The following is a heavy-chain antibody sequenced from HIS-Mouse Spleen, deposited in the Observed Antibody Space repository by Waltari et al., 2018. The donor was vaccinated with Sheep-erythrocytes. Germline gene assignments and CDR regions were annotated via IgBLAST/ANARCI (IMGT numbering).Heavy chain of an antibody. D-gene: IGHD4-17*01. CDR1: GFTFSSYS. V-gene: IGHV3-21*01. CDR2: ISSSSSYI. Sequence: EVQLVESGGGLVKPGGSLRLSCAASGFTFSSYSMNWVRQAPGKGLEWVSSISSSSSYIYYEDSVNGRFTISRDNAKNSLYLQMNSLRAEDTAVYYCARVAAVTTYYFDYWGQGTLVTVSS. CDR3: ARVAAVTTYYFDY. J-gene: IGHJ4*02.